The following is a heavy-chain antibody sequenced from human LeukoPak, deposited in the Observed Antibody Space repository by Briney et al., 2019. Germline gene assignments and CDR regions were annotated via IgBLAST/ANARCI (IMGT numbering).Heavy chain of an antibody. CDR2: INPNSGGT. J-gene: IGHJ4*02. CDR3: ARRLYDSSGYYSWIWDY. Sequence: ASVKVSCKASGYTFTGYYMHWVRQAPGQGLEWMGWINPNSGGTNYAQKFQGRVTMTRDTSISTAYMELSRLRSDDTAVYYCARRLYDSSGYYSWIWDYWGQGTLVTVSS. D-gene: IGHD3-22*01. V-gene: IGHV1-2*02. CDR1: GYTFTGYY.